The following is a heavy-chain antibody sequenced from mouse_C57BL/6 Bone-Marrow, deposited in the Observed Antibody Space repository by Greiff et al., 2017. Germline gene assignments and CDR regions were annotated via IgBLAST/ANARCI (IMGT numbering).Heavy chain of an antibody. CDR2: ILPGNGST. CDR3: ARDNGKACFAY. D-gene: IGHD2-1*01. V-gene: IGHV1-9*01. CDR1: GYTFTGYW. Sequence: VQLQQSGAELMKPGASVKLSCKATGYTFTGYWIEWVKQRPGHGLEWIGEILPGNGSTNYNEKFKGKATFTADTSSNTAYMELSSLTTEDSAIYDCARDNGKACFAYWGQGTMVTVSA. J-gene: IGHJ3*01.